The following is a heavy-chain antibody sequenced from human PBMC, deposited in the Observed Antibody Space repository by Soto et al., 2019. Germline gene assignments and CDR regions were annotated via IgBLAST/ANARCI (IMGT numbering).Heavy chain of an antibody. CDR2: IYYSGST. D-gene: IGHD4-17*01. CDR3: ASTTVAYFDY. V-gene: IGHV4-31*01. J-gene: IGHJ4*02. Sequence: SATLSLTCTVSGGSLNSGGYYWSWIRQHPGKGLEWIGYIYYSGSTYYNPSLKSQVTMSVDTSKNQFSLKLSSVTAADTAVYYCASTTVAYFDYWGQGTLVTVSS. CDR1: GGSLNSGGYY.